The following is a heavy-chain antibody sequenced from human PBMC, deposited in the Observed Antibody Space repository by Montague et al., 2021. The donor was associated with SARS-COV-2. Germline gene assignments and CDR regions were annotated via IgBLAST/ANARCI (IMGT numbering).Heavy chain of an antibody. V-gene: IGHV6-1*01. CDR1: GDSVSSNSAA. CDR3: ARGADRYYFYGMDV. D-gene: IGHD6-19*01. J-gene: IGHJ6*02. Sequence: CAISGDSVSSNSAAWNWIRQSPSRGLEWLGRTYYRSKWYNEYAVSVNSRITINPDTSKNQFSLQVNSVTPEDTAVYYCARGADRYYFYGMDVWGQGNTVTVPS. CDR2: TYYRSKWYN.